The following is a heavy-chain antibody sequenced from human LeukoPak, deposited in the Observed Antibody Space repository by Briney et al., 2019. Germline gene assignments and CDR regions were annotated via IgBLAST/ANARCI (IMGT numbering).Heavy chain of an antibody. Sequence: SQTLSLTCAVSGGSISSGGYYWSWIRQPPGKGLEWIGEINHSGSTNYNPSLKSRVTISVDTSKNQFSLKLSSVTAADTAVYYCARGLTTVTNWGQGTLVTVSS. V-gene: IGHV4-30-2*01. J-gene: IGHJ4*02. CDR2: INHSGST. CDR1: GGSISSGGYY. CDR3: ARGLTTVTN. D-gene: IGHD4-17*01.